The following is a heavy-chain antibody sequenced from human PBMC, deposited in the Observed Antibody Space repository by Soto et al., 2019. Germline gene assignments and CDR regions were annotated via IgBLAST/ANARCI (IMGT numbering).Heavy chain of an antibody. CDR1: GFTLSDYW. J-gene: IGHJ6*02. V-gene: IGHV3-74*01. Sequence: EVPLVESGGGLVQPGGSLRLSCAASGFTLSDYWMNWVRQAQGKGLVWVSRINSDGSTTNYADSVEGRFTVSRDNAKNTLYLQMNSLRAEDTAVYYCARRDQIAYYYGMDVWGQGTTVTVSS. CDR2: INSDGSTT. D-gene: IGHD2-21*01. CDR3: ARRDQIAYYYGMDV.